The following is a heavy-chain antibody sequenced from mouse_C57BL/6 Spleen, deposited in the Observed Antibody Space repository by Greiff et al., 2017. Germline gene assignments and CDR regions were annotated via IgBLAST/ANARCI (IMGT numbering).Heavy chain of an antibody. CDR1: GFNIKNTY. Sequence: VQLKESVAELVRPGASVKLSCTASGFNIKNTYMHWVKQRPEQGLEWIGRIDPANGNTKYAPKFQGKATITADTSSNTAYLQLSSLTSEDTAIYYCARSCYDGYYVYWYFDVWGTGTTVTVSS. V-gene: IGHV14-3*01. D-gene: IGHD2-3*01. J-gene: IGHJ1*03. CDR2: IDPANGNT. CDR3: ARSCYDGYYVYWYFDV.